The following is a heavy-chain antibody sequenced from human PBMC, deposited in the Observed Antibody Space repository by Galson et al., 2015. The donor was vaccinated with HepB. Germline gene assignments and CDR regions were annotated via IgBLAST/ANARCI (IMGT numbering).Heavy chain of an antibody. J-gene: IGHJ4*02. Sequence: SLRLSCAASGFTFSTYSMNWVRQAPGKGLEWLSYISSSSRKIYYADSVKGRFTISRDNAKNSLYLRMNSLRDEDTAVYYCARDPDGGNGFDYWGQGTLVTVSS. V-gene: IGHV3-48*02. CDR1: GFTFSTYS. CDR3: ARDPDGGNGFDY. D-gene: IGHD4-23*01. CDR2: ISSSSRKI.